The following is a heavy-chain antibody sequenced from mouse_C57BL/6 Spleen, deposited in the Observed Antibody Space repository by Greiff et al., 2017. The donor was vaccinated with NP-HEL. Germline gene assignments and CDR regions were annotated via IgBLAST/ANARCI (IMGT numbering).Heavy chain of an antibody. CDR1: GFTFSSYG. Sequence: EVMLVESGGDLVKPGGSLKLSCAASGFTFSSYGMSWVRQTPDKRLEWVATISSGGSYTYYPDSVKGRFTISRDNAKNTLYLQMSSLKSEDTAMYYCARQGSNYLSNYFDYWGQGTTLTVSS. J-gene: IGHJ2*01. D-gene: IGHD2-5*01. CDR3: ARQGSNYLSNYFDY. V-gene: IGHV5-6*01. CDR2: ISSGGSYT.